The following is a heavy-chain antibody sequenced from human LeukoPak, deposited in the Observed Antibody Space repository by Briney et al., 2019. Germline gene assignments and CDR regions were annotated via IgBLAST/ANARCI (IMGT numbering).Heavy chain of an antibody. J-gene: IGHJ5*02. Sequence: PGGSQRLSCAASGFTFSSHEMNWVRQAPGKGLEWVSYISSSGSTIYYADSVKGRFTISRDNAKNSLYLQMNSLRAEDTAVYYCATTRGLWWFDPWGQGTLVTVSS. CDR3: ATTRGLWWFDP. CDR2: ISSSGSTI. V-gene: IGHV3-48*03. CDR1: GFTFSSHE. D-gene: IGHD3-10*01.